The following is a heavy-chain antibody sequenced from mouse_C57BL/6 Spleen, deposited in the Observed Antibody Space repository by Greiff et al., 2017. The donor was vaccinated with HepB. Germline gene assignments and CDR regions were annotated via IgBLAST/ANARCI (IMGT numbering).Heavy chain of an antibody. CDR2: IHPNSGST. J-gene: IGHJ3*01. V-gene: IGHV1-64*01. CDR3: AGLLGQSFAY. CDR1: GYTFTSYW. Sequence: VKLKQPGAELVKPGASVKLSCKASGYTFTSYWMHWVKQRPGQGLEWIGMIHPNSGSTNYNEKFKSKATLTVDKSSSTAYMQLSSLTSEDSAVYYCAGLLGQSFAYWGQGTLVTVSA. D-gene: IGHD4-1*01.